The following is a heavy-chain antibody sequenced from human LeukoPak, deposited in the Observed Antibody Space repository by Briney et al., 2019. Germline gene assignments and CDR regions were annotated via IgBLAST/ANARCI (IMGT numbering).Heavy chain of an antibody. J-gene: IGHJ5*02. CDR1: GGSISSYY. D-gene: IGHD1-26*01. Sequence: SETLSLTCTVSGGSISSYYWSWIRQPAGKGLEWVGRIYTSGSTNYNPSLKSRVTMSVDTSKNQFSLKLSSVTAADTAVYYCARGCSNSGSYVGWFDPWGQGTLVTVSS. CDR3: ARGCSNSGSYVGWFDP. CDR2: IYTSGST. V-gene: IGHV4-4*07.